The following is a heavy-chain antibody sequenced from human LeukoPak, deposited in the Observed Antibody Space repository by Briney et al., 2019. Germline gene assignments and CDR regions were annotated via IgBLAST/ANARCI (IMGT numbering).Heavy chain of an antibody. CDR2: IGYTSSDK. V-gene: IGHV3-21*01. J-gene: IGHJ4*02. D-gene: IGHD6-13*01. Sequence: PGGSLRLSCAASGFSFSTSTMNWVRQAPGKGLEWVSSIGYTSSDKYYIESVRGRFTISRDNAENSLYLQMNSLRAEDTAVYYCARVRIAAAYYFDYWGQGTLVTVSS. CDR3: ARVRIAAAYYFDY. CDR1: GFSFSTST.